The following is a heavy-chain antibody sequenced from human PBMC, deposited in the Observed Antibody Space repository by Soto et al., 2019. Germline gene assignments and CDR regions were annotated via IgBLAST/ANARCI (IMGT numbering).Heavy chain of an antibody. D-gene: IGHD4-17*01. CDR1: GGSISSGGYY. CDR3: ASTMTTYFDY. CDR2: IYYSGST. Sequence: SETLSLTCTVSGGSISSGGYYWSWIRQRPGKGLEWIGYIYYSGSTYYNPSLKSRVTISVDTSKNQFSLKLSSVTAADTAVYYCASTMTTYFDYWGQGTLVTVSS. J-gene: IGHJ4*02. V-gene: IGHV4-31*03.